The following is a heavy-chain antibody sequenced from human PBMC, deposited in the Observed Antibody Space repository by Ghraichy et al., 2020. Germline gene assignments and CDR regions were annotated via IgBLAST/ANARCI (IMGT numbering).Heavy chain of an antibody. J-gene: IGHJ4*02. CDR3: GSSGTSFFLPRVDY. CDR1: GFNFRSYC. Sequence: GGSLRLSCEASGFNFRSYCMNWVRQAPGKGLEWVSSISSGSGYISYADSVKGRFTISREDARTSLYLQMTSLRAEDTAVYYCGSSGTSFFLPRVDYWGQGTLVTVSS. CDR2: ISSGSGYI. V-gene: IGHV3-21*01. D-gene: IGHD2-2*01.